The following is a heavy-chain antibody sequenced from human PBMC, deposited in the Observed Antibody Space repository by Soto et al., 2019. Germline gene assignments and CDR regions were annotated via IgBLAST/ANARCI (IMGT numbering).Heavy chain of an antibody. D-gene: IGHD3-22*01. CDR3: ARGDYYGSSGTFSDAFDI. CDR1: GFTVSSNY. Sequence: GGSLRLSCAAXGFTVSSNYMSWVRQAPGKGLEWVSAIYSGGNTYYADSVKGRFTISRDNSKNTLYLQMNSLRAEDTAVYYCARGDYYGSSGTFSDAFDIWGQGTMVTV. J-gene: IGHJ3*02. V-gene: IGHV3-66*01. CDR2: IYSGGNT.